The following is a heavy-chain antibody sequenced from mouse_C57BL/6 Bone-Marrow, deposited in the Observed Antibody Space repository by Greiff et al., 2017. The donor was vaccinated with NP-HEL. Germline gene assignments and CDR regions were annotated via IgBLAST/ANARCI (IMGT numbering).Heavy chain of an antibody. J-gene: IGHJ3*01. Sequence: DVMLVESGGGLVKPGGSLKLSCAASGFTFSSYAMSWVRQTPEKRLEWVATISDGGSYTYYPDNVKGRFTISRDNAKNNLYLQMSHLKSEDTAMYYCARDFRQRRLRCAYWGQGTLVTVSA. CDR2: ISDGGSYT. V-gene: IGHV5-4*01. CDR3: ARDFRQRRLRCAY. D-gene: IGHD3-2*02. CDR1: GFTFSSYA.